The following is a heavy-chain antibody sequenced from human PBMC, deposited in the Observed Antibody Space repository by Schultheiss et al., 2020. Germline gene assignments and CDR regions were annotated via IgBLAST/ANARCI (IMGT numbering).Heavy chain of an antibody. Sequence: GGSLRLSCAASGFTFSSYWMTWVRQSPGKGLEWVANINQNALEKYYVGSVKGRFTISRDNAKNTLYLQMNSLEVEDTAVYYCVRDGTEHLWCPKRYGMDVWGPGTTVNVSS. D-gene: IGHD5-18*01. CDR2: INQNALEK. J-gene: IGHJ6*02. V-gene: IGHV3-7*03. CDR1: GFTFSSYW. CDR3: VRDGTEHLWCPKRYGMDV.